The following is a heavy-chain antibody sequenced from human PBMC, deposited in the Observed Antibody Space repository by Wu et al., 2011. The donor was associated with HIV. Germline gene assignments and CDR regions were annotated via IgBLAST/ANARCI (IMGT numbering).Heavy chain of an antibody. CDR3: ARLSSIGGSGIFGMDV. Sequence: QVQLVQSGAEVKKPGASVKVSCKASGYTFTSYYMHWVRQAPGQGLEWMGIINPSGGSTSYAQKFQGRVTMTRDTSTSTVYMELSSLRSEDTAVYYCARLSSIGGSGIFGMDVWGQGTTVTVSS. D-gene: IGHD3-10*01. J-gene: IGHJ6*02. V-gene: IGHV1-46*01. CDR2: INPSGGST. CDR1: GYTFTSYY.